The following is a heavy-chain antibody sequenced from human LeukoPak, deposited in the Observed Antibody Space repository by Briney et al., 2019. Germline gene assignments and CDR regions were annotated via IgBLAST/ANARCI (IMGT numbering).Heavy chain of an antibody. CDR3: AKSRGDTGGYYYSYFDY. J-gene: IGHJ4*02. Sequence: PGGSLRLSCAASGFTVSSNYMSWVRQAPGKGLEWVSVIYSGGSTYYADSVKGRFTISRDNSKNTLYLQMNSLRAEDTAVYYCAKSRGDTGGYYYSYFDYWGQGTLVTVSS. CDR1: GFTVSSNY. CDR2: IYSGGST. V-gene: IGHV3-53*01. D-gene: IGHD3-22*01.